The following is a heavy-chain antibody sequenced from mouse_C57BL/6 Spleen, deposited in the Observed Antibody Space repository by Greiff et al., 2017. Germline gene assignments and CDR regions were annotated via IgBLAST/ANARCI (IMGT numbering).Heavy chain of an antibody. Sequence: QVQLQQSGPGLVQPSQSLSITCTVSGFSLTSYGVHWVRQSPGKGLEWLGVIWSGGSTDYNAAFISRLSISKDNSKSQFFFKMNSLQADDTAIYYCAREDSNYVGFAYWGQGTLVTVSA. D-gene: IGHD2-5*01. CDR1: GFSLTSYG. CDR3: AREDSNYVGFAY. CDR2: IWSGGST. V-gene: IGHV2-2*01. J-gene: IGHJ3*01.